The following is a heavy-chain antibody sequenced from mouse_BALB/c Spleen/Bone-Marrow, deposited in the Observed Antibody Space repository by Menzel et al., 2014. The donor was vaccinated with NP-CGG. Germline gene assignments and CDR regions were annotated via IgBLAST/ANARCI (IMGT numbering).Heavy chain of an antibody. Sequence: VQLQQSGPELVKPGASVKISCKASGYAFISSWMNWVKQRPGQGLEWIGRIYPGDGDTNYNGKFKGQAPLTSDKSSSTAYMRLSSLTSVDSAVYFCARHAYGNSYWYFDVWGAGTTVTVSS. J-gene: IGHJ1*01. V-gene: IGHV1-82*01. D-gene: IGHD2-1*01. CDR1: GYAFISSW. CDR3: ARHAYGNSYWYFDV. CDR2: IYPGDGDT.